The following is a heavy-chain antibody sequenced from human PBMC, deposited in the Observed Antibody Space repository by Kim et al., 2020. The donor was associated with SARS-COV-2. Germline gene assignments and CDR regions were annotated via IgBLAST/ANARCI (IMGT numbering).Heavy chain of an antibody. J-gene: IGHJ4*02. D-gene: IGHD1-1*01. V-gene: IGHV3-7*01. Sequence: EGGEKGYVDTVKGRFTISRDNAKNSLYLQMNSLRAEDTAVYYCARGWGATWGQGTLVTVSA. CDR2: EGGEK. CDR3: ARGWGAT.